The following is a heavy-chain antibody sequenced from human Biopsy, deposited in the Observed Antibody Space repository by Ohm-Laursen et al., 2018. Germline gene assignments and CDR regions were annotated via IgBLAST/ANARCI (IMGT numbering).Heavy chain of an antibody. V-gene: IGHV3-30*03. Sequence: SLRLSCAASGFTSTSYGMHWVRQAPGKGLEWVAVISYDGSGEYYADSLQGRFTISRDNPKNTVDLQMNSLRAEDTAVYSCARDEKRWDYSNYFSWHFDLWGRGTLVTVSS. CDR2: ISYDGSGE. D-gene: IGHD4-11*01. CDR1: GFTSTSYG. J-gene: IGHJ2*01. CDR3: ARDEKRWDYSNYFSWHFDL.